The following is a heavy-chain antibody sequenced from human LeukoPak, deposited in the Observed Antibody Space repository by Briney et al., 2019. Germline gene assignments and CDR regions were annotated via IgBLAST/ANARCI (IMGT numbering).Heavy chain of an antibody. CDR1: GGSISSSSYY. V-gene: IGHV4-39*07. Sequence: PSETLSLTCTVSGGSISSSSYYWGWIRQPPGKGLEWIGSIYYSGSTYYNPSLKSRVTISVDTSKNQFSLKLSSVTAADTDVYYCARDPGWFDPWGQGTLVTVSS. CDR3: ARDPGWFDP. CDR2: IYYSGST. J-gene: IGHJ5*02.